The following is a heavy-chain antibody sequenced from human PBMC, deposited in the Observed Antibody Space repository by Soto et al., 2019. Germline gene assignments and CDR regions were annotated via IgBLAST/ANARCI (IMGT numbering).Heavy chain of an antibody. D-gene: IGHD4-17*01. J-gene: IGHJ6*02. CDR2: IGTAGDT. CDR1: GFTFSSYD. CDR3: ARDRSYGDSYYYYGMDV. Sequence: GGSLRLSCAASGFTFSSYDMHWVRQATGKGLEWVSAIGTAGDTYYPGSVKGRFTISRENAKNSLYLQMNSLRAEDTAVYYCARDRSYGDSYYYYGMDVWGQGTTVTVSS. V-gene: IGHV3-13*01.